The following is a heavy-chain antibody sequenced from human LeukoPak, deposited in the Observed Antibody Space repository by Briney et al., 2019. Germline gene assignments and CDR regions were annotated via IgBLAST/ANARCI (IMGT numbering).Heavy chain of an antibody. CDR1: GGSFRGYF. CDR2: ITHNGGT. CDR3: ARGNSGSHWGDHYFYMDV. J-gene: IGHJ6*03. Sequence: PSETLSLTCAVYGGSFRGYFWGWDRQTPGKGLEWLGEITHNGGTNYMPSLSGRVSVFQDVLKNQFSLKLSSVTAADTGVYYCARGNSGSHWGDHYFYMDVWGKGTTVIVSS. D-gene: IGHD1-26*01. V-gene: IGHV4-34*01.